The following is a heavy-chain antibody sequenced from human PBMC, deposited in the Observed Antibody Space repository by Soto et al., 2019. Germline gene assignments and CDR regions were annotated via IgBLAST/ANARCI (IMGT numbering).Heavy chain of an antibody. CDR1: GFTFRRYW. V-gene: IGHV3-7*01. J-gene: IGHJ3*02. Sequence: GGSLRLSCAASGFTFRRYWMSCVRQAPGKGLEFVANIKEDGGEKYYVDSVKGRFTISRDNAKNSLYLQMNSLRAEDTAVYYCARVTVVVPAATQGPILDAFDIRGQGTMVTVS. CDR3: ARVTVVVPAATQGPILDAFDI. CDR2: IKEDGGEK. D-gene: IGHD2-2*01.